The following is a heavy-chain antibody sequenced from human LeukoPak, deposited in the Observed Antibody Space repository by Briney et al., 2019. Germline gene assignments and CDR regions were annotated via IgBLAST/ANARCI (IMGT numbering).Heavy chain of an antibody. CDR1: GGSISSSSYY. J-gene: IGHJ3*02. V-gene: IGHV4-39*07. CDR2: IYYSGST. CDR3: ARLIVVEKGAFDI. Sequence: SETLSLTCTVSGGSISSSSYYWGWIRQPPGKGLEWIGSIYYSGSTYYNPSLKSRVTISVDTSKNQFSLKLSSVTAADTAVYYCARLIVVEKGAFDIWGQGTMVTVSS. D-gene: IGHD3-22*01.